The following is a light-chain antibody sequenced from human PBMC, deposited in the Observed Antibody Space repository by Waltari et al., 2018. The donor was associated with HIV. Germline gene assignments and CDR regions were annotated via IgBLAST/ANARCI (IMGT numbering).Light chain of an antibody. Sequence: DIQMTQSPSTLSASVGDRVTIPCRASHSVSTRVAWYQQKPGKAPKLLIYGASSLKSAVPSRFSGIGSGTEFTLTISGLQPDDFATYYCQQYRYSPWTFGQGTKVDI. CDR1: HSVSTR. CDR3: QQYRYSPWT. V-gene: IGKV1-5*03. J-gene: IGKJ1*01. CDR2: GAS.